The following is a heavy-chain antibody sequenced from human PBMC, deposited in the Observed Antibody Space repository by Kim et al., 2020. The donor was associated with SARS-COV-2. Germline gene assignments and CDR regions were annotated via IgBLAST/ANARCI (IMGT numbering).Heavy chain of an antibody. CDR3: ARDLLWFGEEPS. CDR2: MNPNSGNT. V-gene: IGHV1-8*01. CDR1: GYTFTSYD. D-gene: IGHD3-10*01. J-gene: IGHJ5*02. Sequence: ASVKVSCKASGYTFTSYDINWVRQATGQGLEWMGWMNPNSGNTGYAQKFQGRVTMTRNTSISTAYMELSSLRSEDTAVYYCARDLLWFGEEPSWGQGTLVTVSS.